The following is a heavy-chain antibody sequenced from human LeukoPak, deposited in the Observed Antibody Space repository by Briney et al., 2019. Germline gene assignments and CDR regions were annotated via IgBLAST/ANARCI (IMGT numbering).Heavy chain of an antibody. CDR3: ARRIEGSGFD. J-gene: IGHJ4*02. V-gene: IGHV4-39*01. D-gene: IGHD3-10*01. CDR2: ILYGGST. Sequence: PSETLSLTCTVSGGPISSGSYYWGWIRQPPGKELEWIGNILYGGSTYYNPSLKSRVTISVDTSKNQFSLKLSSVTAADTAVYYCARRIEGSGFDWGQGTLVTVSS. CDR1: GGPISSGSYY.